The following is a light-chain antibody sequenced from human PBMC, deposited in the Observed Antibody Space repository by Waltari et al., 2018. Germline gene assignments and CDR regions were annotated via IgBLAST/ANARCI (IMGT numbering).Light chain of an antibody. Sequence: SYVVTQSPSVSVAPGETARITCGGDNIGSKSVHWYQQRPGQAPVLGISCDSDRPSGIPGRFSGSNSGNTATLTISWVEADDEADYYCLVWHSTTDHHGVVGGGTKLTVL. J-gene: IGLJ2*01. CDR2: CDS. CDR3: LVWHSTTDHHGV. CDR1: NIGSKS. V-gene: IGLV3-21*04.